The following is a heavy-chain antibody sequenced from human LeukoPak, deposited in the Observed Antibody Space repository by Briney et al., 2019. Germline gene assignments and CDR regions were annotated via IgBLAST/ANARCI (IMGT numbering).Heavy chain of an antibody. Sequence: ASVKVSCKASGGTFSSYAISWVRQAPGQGLEWMGGIIPIFGTANYAQKLQGRVTITTDESTRTAYMELSSLRSEDTAVYYCARGLDYYDSSGYLDYWGQGTLVTVSS. CDR2: IIPIFGTA. J-gene: IGHJ4*02. CDR1: GGTFSSYA. V-gene: IGHV1-69*05. D-gene: IGHD3-22*01. CDR3: ARGLDYYDSSGYLDY.